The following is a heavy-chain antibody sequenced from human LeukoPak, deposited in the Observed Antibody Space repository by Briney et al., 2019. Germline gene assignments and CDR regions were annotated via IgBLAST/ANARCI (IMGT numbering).Heavy chain of an antibody. CDR3: ARRRSSLSGYYYMDV. D-gene: IGHD6-6*01. CDR2: IYYSGST. J-gene: IGHJ6*03. CDR1: GGSLSTNY. V-gene: IGHV4-59*08. Sequence: SSETLSLTSTVSGGSLSTNYWSWIRHPPPEGLEWIGYIYYSGSTNYNPSLKSRVTISVDTSKNQFSLKLSSVTAADTAVYYCARRRSSLSGYYYMDVWGKGSTPTVSS.